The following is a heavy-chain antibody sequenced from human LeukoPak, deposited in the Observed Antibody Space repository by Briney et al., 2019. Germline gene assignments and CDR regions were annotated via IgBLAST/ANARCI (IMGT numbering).Heavy chain of an antibody. V-gene: IGHV4-4*07. CDR2: IHTSGST. J-gene: IGHJ4*02. Sequence: SETLSLTCTVSGGSISTYYWSWIRQPPGKGLEWIGRIHTSGSTLYNPSLKSRVTISVDTSKNQFSLKLSSATAADTAVYYCARGPPHGGTYFDYWGQGTLVTVSS. CDR3: ARGPPHGGTYFDY. D-gene: IGHD2-15*01. CDR1: GGSISTYY.